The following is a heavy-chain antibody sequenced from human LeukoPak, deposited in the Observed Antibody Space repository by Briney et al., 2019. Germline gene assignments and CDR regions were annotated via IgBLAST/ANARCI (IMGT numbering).Heavy chain of an antibody. V-gene: IGHV3-30*02. J-gene: IGHJ3*02. CDR3: AKRRFMTMVNISSAAFDI. Sequence: GGSLRLSCVASGPNFGSYAVHWVRQAPGKGLEWVAFIQHDATSTFYRDSVQGRFTTSRDNYKNTAYLQMNSLRTEDTAVYYCAKRRFMTMVNISSAAFDIWGQGTMDSISS. CDR2: IQHDATST. D-gene: IGHD4/OR15-4a*01. CDR1: GPNFGSYA.